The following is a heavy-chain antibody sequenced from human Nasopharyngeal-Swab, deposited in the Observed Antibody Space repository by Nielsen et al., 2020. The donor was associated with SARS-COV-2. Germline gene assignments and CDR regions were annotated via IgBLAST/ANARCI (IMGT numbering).Heavy chain of an antibody. Sequence: GESLKISCKGSGYSFTSYWIAWVRQMPGKGLEWMGIIYPRDSDTRYSPSFQGQVTISADKSISTAYLQWSSLKASDTAMYYCARPEGVATSFKYYFQYGMDVWGQGTMVTVSS. D-gene: IGHD5-12*01. CDR1: GYSFTSYW. CDR2: IYPRDSDT. V-gene: IGHV5-51*01. J-gene: IGHJ6*02. CDR3: ARPEGVATSFKYYFQYGMDV.